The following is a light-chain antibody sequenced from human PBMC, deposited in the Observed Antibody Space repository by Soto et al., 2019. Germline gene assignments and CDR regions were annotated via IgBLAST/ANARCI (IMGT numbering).Light chain of an antibody. J-gene: IGKJ2*01. CDR3: QQYGSSPET. V-gene: IGKV3-20*01. CDR1: QSISSSY. CDR2: GAS. Sequence: EIVLTQSPGTLSLSPGERATLSCRASQSISSSYLAWYQQKPGQAPRLLIYGASSRATSIPDRFSGSGSGTDFTLTISRLEPEDFAVYYCQQYGSSPETFGQGTKLGIK.